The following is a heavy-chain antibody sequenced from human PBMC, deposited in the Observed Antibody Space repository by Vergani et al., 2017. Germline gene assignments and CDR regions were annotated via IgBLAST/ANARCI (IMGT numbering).Heavy chain of an antibody. CDR3: ARDLVPAAIVSGGFDY. Sequence: QVQLVQSGAEVKKPGASVKVSCKASGYTFTSYAMHWVRQAPGQRLEWMGWINAGNGNTTYSQKFQGRVTITRDTSASTAYMELSSLRSEDTAVYYCARDLVPAAIVSGGFDYWGQGTLVTVSS. J-gene: IGHJ4*02. CDR1: GYTFTSYA. V-gene: IGHV1-3*01. CDR2: INAGNGNT. D-gene: IGHD2-2*01.